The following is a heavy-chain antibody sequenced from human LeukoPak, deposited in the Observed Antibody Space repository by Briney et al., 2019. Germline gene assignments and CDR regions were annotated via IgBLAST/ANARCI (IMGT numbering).Heavy chain of an antibody. V-gene: IGHV3-66*01. CDR3: ARDRDLVVVAARWFDP. D-gene: IGHD2-15*01. CDR1: GFTVSSNY. J-gene: IGHJ5*02. Sequence: GGSLRLSCAASGFTVSSNYMSWVRQAPGKGLEWVSVTYSGGSTYYADSVKGRFTISRDNAKNSLYLQMNSLRAEDTAVYYCARDRDLVVVAARWFDPWGQGTLVTVSS. CDR2: TYSGGST.